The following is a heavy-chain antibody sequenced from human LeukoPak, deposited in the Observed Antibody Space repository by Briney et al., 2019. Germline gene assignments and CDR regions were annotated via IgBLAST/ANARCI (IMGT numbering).Heavy chain of an antibody. CDR2: INTNTGNP. CDR3: ARNYYDSSGYPGDAFDI. CDR1: GYTFTSYA. D-gene: IGHD3-22*01. Sequence: ASVKVSCKASGYTFTSYAMNWVRRAPGQGLEWMGWINTNTGNPTYAQGFTGRFVFSLDTSVSTAYLQISSLKAEDTAVYYCARNYYDSSGYPGDAFDIWGQGTMVTVSS. J-gene: IGHJ3*02. V-gene: IGHV7-4-1*02.